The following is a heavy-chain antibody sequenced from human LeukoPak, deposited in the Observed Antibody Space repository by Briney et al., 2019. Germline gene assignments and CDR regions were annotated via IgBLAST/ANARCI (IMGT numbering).Heavy chain of an antibody. CDR2: ISWDGGST. Sequence: PGGSLGLSCAASGFTFDDYAMHWVRQAPGKGLEWVSLISWDGGSTYYADSVKGRFTISRDNSKNSLYLQMNSLRAEDNALYYCATAPFGVVVYWGQGTLVTVSS. J-gene: IGHJ4*02. D-gene: IGHD3-3*01. CDR1: GFTFDDYA. CDR3: ATAPFGVVVY. V-gene: IGHV3-43D*03.